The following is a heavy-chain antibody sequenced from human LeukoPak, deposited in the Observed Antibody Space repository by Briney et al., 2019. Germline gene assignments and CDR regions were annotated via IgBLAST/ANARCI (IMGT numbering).Heavy chain of an antibody. V-gene: IGHV4-34*01. Sequence: SETLSLTCAFYGGSFSGYSLTWIRQTPGKGLEWIGEINHSGINHFNPSLKSRVTISADTSKKQVFLNLSSVTAADTAVYYCAKKKVDVMGNQYYYYYGLDVWGQGTTVTVSS. CDR2: INHSGIN. J-gene: IGHJ6*02. D-gene: IGHD3-16*01. CDR3: AKKKVDVMGNQYYYYYGLDV. CDR1: GGSFSGYS.